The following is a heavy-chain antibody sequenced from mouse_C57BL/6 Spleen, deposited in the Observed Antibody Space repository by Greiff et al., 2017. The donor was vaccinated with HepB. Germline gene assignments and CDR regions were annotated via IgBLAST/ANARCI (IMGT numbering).Heavy chain of an antibody. CDR3: ARRFYYGSMDY. V-gene: IGHV5-17*01. CDR2: ISSGSSTI. Sequence: DVKLVESGGGLVKPGGSLKLSCAASGFTFSDYGMHWVRQAPEKGLEWVAYISSGSSTIYYADTVKGRFTISRDNAKNTLFLQMTSLRSEDTAMYYCARRFYYGSMDYWGQGTSVTVSS. CDR1: GFTFSDYG. D-gene: IGHD1-1*01. J-gene: IGHJ4*01.